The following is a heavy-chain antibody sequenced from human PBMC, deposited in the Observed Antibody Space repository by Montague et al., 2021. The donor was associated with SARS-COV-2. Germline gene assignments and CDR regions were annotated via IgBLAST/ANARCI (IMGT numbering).Heavy chain of an antibody. V-gene: IGHV4-34*01. CDR1: GGTFVGYY. CDR3: ARGHFWSGYYVDH. J-gene: IGHJ1*01. Sequence: SETLSLTCGVSGGTFVGYYWTWLRQSPGKGLEWIAEIKHSGSTNVNPSLKSRVILSIDASKRQFSLKVKSVTAADTAVYYCARGHFWSGYYVDHWGQGTLVTVFS. D-gene: IGHD3-3*02. CDR2: IKHSGST.